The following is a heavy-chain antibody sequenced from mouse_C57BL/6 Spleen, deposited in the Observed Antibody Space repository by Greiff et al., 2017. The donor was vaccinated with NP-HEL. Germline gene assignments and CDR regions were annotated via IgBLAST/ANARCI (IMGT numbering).Heavy chain of an antibody. Sequence: QVHVKQSGAELVKPGASVKMSCKASGYTFTSYWITWVKQRPGQGLEWIGDIYPGSGSTNYNEKFKSKATLTVDTSSSPAYMQLSSLTSEDSAVYYCARRGDYVCAMDYWGQGTSVTVSS. CDR2: IYPGSGST. V-gene: IGHV1-55*01. CDR1: GYTFTSYW. CDR3: ARRGDYVCAMDY. J-gene: IGHJ4*01. D-gene: IGHD1-1*01.